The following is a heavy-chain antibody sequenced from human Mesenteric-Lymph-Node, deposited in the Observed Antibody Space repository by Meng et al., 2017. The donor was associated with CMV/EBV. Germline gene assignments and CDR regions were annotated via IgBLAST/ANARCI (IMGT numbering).Heavy chain of an antibody. V-gene: IGHV3-74*01. Sequence: GESLKISCAASGFTFSSHWMHWVRQAPGKGLVWVSRINGDGSSTNYADFVKGRFTISRDNAKNSLYLHMNNLRAEDTAVYYCARDRDFLPQRGYYDMDVWGQGTTVTVSS. D-gene: IGHD2/OR15-2a*01. CDR2: INGDGSST. J-gene: IGHJ6*02. CDR1: GFTFSSHW. CDR3: ARDRDFLPQRGYYDMDV.